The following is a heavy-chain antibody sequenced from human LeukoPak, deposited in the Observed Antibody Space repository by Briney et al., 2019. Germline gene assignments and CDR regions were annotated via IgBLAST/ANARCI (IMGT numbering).Heavy chain of an antibody. CDR1: GFTFSSYW. CDR3: ARHRCSSTSCYILDFEL. CDR2: IKQDGSEK. V-gene: IGHV3-7*01. J-gene: IGHJ2*01. D-gene: IGHD2-2*02. Sequence: GGSLRLSCAASGFTFSSYWMSWVRQAPGKGLEWVANIKQDGSEKYYVDSVKGRFTISRDNAKNSLYLQMNSLRAEDTAVYYCARHRCSSTSCYILDFELWGRGTLVTVSS.